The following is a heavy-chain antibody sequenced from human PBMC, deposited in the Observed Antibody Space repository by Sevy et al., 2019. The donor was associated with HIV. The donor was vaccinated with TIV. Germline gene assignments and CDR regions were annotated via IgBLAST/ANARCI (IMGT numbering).Heavy chain of an antibody. CDR3: ATGREYYDENSGYFDY. Sequence: ASVKVSCKISGYRLSELSMHWVRQAPGKGLEWMGRFDPEDGEIIYAQKFQGRVNVTEDTSKDTAYMELSRLRSEDTAVYYCATGREYYDENSGYFDYWGPGTLVTVSS. CDR1: GYRLSELS. V-gene: IGHV1-24*01. D-gene: IGHD3-22*01. J-gene: IGHJ4*02. CDR2: FDPEDGEI.